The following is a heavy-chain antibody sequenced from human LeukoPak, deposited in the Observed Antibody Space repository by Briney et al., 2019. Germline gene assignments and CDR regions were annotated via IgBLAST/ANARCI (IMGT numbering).Heavy chain of an antibody. D-gene: IGHD3-3*01. CDR1: GGSISSYY. V-gene: IGHV4-59*01. Sequence: PSETLSLTCTVSGGSISSYYWSWIRQPPGKGLEWIGYIYYSGSTNYNPSLKSRVTISVDTSKNQFSLKLSSVTAADTAVYYCAREGSRYYDFWSGSYYYYGMDVWGQGTTVTVSS. CDR3: AREGSRYYDFWSGSYYYYGMDV. CDR2: IYYSGST. J-gene: IGHJ6*02.